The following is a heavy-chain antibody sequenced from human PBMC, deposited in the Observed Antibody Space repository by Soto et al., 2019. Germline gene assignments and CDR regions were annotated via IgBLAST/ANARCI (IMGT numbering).Heavy chain of an antibody. CDR1: GFTFSSYA. D-gene: IGHD3-3*01. Sequence: AGGSLRLSCAASGFTFSSYAMSWVLQAPGKGLEWVSAISGSGGSTYYADSVKGRFTISRDNSKNTLYLQMNSLRAEDTAVYYCAKDYSPPPYYDFWSGPSDYWGQGTLVTVSS. CDR3: AKDYSPPPYYDFWSGPSDY. J-gene: IGHJ4*02. V-gene: IGHV3-23*01. CDR2: ISGSGGST.